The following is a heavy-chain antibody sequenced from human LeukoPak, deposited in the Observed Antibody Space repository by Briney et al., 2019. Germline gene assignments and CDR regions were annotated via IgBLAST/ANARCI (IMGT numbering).Heavy chain of an antibody. CDR1: GFTFSDYY. D-gene: IGHD4-17*01. Sequence: GGSLRLSCAASGFTFSDYYMSWIRQAPGKGLEWVSYISSSGSTIYYADSVKGRFTISRDNAKNSLYLQMNSLRAEDTAVYYCARDGGYGDYAAIWFDPWGQGTLVTVSS. V-gene: IGHV3-11*01. CDR2: ISSSGSTI. J-gene: IGHJ5*02. CDR3: ARDGGYGDYAAIWFDP.